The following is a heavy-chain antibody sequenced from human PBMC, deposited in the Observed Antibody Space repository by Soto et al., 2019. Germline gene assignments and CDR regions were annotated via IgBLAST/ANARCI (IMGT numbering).Heavy chain of an antibody. CDR2: ISFDGRIK. Sequence: QVQLVESGGGVVQPGRSLRLSCAASGFTFSSYAMHCVRQAPGKGLEWVTVISFDGRIKYYTESVKARFTISRDKSKNILYLQMNSLKPDDTGIYYCARDVRHCSSADCWAWGQGTLVTVSS. CDR3: ARDVRHCSSADCWA. V-gene: IGHV3-30*04. J-gene: IGHJ4*02. CDR1: GFTFSSYA. D-gene: IGHD2-2*01.